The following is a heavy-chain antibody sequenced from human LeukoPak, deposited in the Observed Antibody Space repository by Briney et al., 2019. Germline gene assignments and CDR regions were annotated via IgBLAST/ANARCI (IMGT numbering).Heavy chain of an antibody. D-gene: IGHD3-10*01. CDR2: IYTSGST. CDR1: GGSISSYY. V-gene: IGHV4-4*07. Sequence: SETLSLTCTVSGGSISSYYWSWIRQPPGKGLEWIGRIYTSGSTNYNPSLKSRVTMSVDTSKNQFSLKLSPATAADTAAYYCARDSEYGSGSYYNDWYFDLWGRGTLVTVSS. CDR3: ARDSEYGSGSYYNDWYFDL. J-gene: IGHJ2*01.